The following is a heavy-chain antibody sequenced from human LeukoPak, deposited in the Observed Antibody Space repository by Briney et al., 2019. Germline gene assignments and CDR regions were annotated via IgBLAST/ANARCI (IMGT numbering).Heavy chain of an antibody. CDR1: GFTFSSYW. Sequence: GGSLRLSCAASGFTFSSYWMLWVRQIPGKGLLWVSRIKNDGSTTTYADSVKGRFTISRDNAKNMLYLQMNSLRPEDTAVYYCAREGAAMAPRYFDHWGQGTMVTVSS. V-gene: IGHV3-74*01. CDR3: AREGAAMAPRYFDH. CDR2: IKNDGSTT. D-gene: IGHD5-18*01. J-gene: IGHJ4*02.